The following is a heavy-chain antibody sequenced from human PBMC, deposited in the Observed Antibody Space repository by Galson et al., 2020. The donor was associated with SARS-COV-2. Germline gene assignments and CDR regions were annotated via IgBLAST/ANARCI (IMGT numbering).Heavy chain of an antibody. V-gene: IGHV4-34*01. CDR3: ARRFIAVAGAPD. D-gene: IGHD6-19*01. Sequence: SQASDTLSLTCAVYGGSFSGYFCNWIRQTPGKGLEWIGEINQSGSANYNPSLKSRVTISVDTSKNQFSLKLSSVTAADTAVYYCARRFIAVAGAPDWGQGTLVTVSS. CDR2: INQSGSA. J-gene: IGHJ4*02. CDR1: GGSFSGYF.